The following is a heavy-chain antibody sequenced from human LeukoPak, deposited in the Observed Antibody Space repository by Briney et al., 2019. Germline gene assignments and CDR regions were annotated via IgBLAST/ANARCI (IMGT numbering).Heavy chain of an antibody. Sequence: GGTLRLSCAASGFTFSSYWMSWVRQAPGKGLEWVTNIKQDGSEKYYVDSVKGRFTISRDNAKNSLYLQMNSLRAEDTAVYYCARSAAGIYYFDYWGQGTLVTVSS. J-gene: IGHJ4*02. CDR1: GFTFSSYW. V-gene: IGHV3-7*01. CDR3: ARSAAGIYYFDY. D-gene: IGHD6-13*01. CDR2: IKQDGSEK.